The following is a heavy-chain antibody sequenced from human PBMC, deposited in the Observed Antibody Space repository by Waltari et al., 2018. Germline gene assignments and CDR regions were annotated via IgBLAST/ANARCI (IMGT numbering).Heavy chain of an antibody. CDR3: AREGYYDILTGYYNGYWYFDL. CDR1: GFTVSSNY. V-gene: IGHV3-53*01. D-gene: IGHD3-9*01. CDR2: IYSGGST. Sequence: VQLVESGGGLIQPGGSLRLSCSASGFTVSSNYMSWVRQAPGKGLEWVSVIYSGGSTYHGDSVKGGFTIYRDNSKNTLYLQMNSLRAEDTAVYYCAREGYYDILTGYYNGYWYFDLWGRGTLVTVSS. J-gene: IGHJ2*01.